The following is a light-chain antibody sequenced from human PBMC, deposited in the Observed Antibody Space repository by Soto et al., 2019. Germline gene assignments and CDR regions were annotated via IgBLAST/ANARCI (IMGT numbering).Light chain of an antibody. V-gene: IGKV3-15*01. J-gene: IGKJ2*01. Sequence: ETVMTQSPATLAVSPGERVTLSCRASQNVTTKLAWYQQKPGQGPRLLIYGASIRATGIPARFSGSGSGTEFTRTISSLQPEDFAVYFCQQYNYWLVYTFGQGTKLEIK. CDR3: QQYNYWLVYT. CDR2: GAS. CDR1: QNVTTK.